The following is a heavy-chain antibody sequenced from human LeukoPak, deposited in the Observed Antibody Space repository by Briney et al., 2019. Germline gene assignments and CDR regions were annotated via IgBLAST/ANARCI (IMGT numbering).Heavy chain of an antibody. CDR3: ARGTGWYPDY. D-gene: IGHD6-19*01. CDR1: GGSISSSSYY. CDR2: IYYSGST. Sequence: PSETLSLTCTVSGGSISSSSYYWGWIRQPPGKGLEWIGSIYYSGSTYYNPSLKSRVTISVDTSKNQFSLKLSSVTAEDTAVYYCARGTGWYPDYWGQGTLVTVSS. V-gene: IGHV4-39*07. J-gene: IGHJ4*02.